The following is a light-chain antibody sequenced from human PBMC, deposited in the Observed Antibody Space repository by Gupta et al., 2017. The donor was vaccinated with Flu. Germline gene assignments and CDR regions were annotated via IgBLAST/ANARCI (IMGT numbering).Light chain of an antibody. CDR2: DAS. J-gene: IGKJ1*01. V-gene: IGKV1-27*01. CDR3: QKDNSAPWT. CDR1: QGISNY. Sequence: DIQLTQSPSSLSASLGDRATLTCRASQGISNYLAWYQKKPGKVPKLLIYDASTVQSGVTSRFSGSGSGTXFSLTIXSLQPEDVATYYCQKDNSAPWTFGXGTKVEIK.